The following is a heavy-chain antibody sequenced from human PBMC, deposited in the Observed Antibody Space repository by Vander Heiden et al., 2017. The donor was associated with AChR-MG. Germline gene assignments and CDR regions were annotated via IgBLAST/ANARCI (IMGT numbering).Heavy chain of an antibody. J-gene: IGHJ4*02. Sequence: EVQLLASWGDLVQPGGSLSLSCAASGLTFRSYAMVWVRQAPEKGLEWVSASSGSGGSTYFADSVKGRFTISRDNSMNTLYLQMNSMRAEDTAVYYCAKRAPYSSTWYYFDSWGQGTLVTVSS. V-gene: IGHV3-23*01. CDR3: AKRAPYSSTWYYFDS. D-gene: IGHD6-13*01. CDR2: SSGSGGST. CDR1: GLTFRSYA.